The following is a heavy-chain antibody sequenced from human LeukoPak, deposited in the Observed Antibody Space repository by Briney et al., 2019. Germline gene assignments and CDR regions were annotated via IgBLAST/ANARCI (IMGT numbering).Heavy chain of an antibody. J-gene: IGHJ4*02. CDR2: ISGSDGNT. V-gene: IGHV3-23*01. Sequence: PGGSLRLSCAASGFSFSNYAMSWVRQAPGKGLEWVSTISGSDGNTYSADSVKGRFTISRDNSKSTLYLQMSSQRGEDTAVYYCARDLRNYDFWGQGTLVTVSS. CDR1: GFSFSNYA. CDR3: ARDLRNYDF. D-gene: IGHD4-11*01.